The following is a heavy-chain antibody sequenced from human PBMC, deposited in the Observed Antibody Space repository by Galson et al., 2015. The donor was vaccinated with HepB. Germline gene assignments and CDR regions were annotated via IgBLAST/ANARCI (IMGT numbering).Heavy chain of an antibody. CDR3: ARSRIAVAGTFDS. J-gene: IGHJ4*02. D-gene: IGHD6-19*01. CDR2: INHSGST. V-gene: IGHV4-34*01. Sequence: SETLSLTCAVYGGSFSGYYWSWIRQPPGKGLEYIGEINHSGSTNYSLSLKSRVTISVDTSKNQFSLKLSSVTAADTAVYYCARSRIAVAGTFDSWGQGTLVTVSS. CDR1: GGSFSGYY.